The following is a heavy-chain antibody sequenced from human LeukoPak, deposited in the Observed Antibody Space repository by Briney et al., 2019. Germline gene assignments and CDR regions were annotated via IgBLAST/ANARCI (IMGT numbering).Heavy chain of an antibody. CDR2: IYYSGST. D-gene: IGHD3-10*01. CDR1: GGSISSSSFY. CDR3: ARFVRAGYYGMDV. Sequence: ASETLSLTCTVSGGSISSSSFYWGWIRQPPGKGLEWIGYIYYSGSTYYNPSLKSRVTISVDTSKNQFSLKLSSVTAADTAVYYCARFVRAGYYGMDVWGQGTTVTVSS. J-gene: IGHJ6*02. V-gene: IGHV4-30-4*08.